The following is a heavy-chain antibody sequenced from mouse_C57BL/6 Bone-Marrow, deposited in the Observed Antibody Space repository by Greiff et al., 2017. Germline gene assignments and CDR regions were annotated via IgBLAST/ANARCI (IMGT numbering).Heavy chain of an antibody. V-gene: IGHV1-53*01. CDR3: ASAGVYGSSLYWYFDV. CDR1: GYTFTSYW. CDR2: INPNNGGS. J-gene: IGHJ1*03. D-gene: IGHD1-1*01. Sequence: QVQLQQPGTELVKPGASVKLSCKASGYTFTSYWMHWVKQRPGQGLEWIGNINPNNGGSNYNEKFKNKATLTVDKSSSTTYRQLSSLTSEDSAVYFCASAGVYGSSLYWYFDVWGTGTTVTVSA.